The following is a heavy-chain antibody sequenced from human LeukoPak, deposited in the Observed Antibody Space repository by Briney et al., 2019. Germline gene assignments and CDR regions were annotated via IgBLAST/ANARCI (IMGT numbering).Heavy chain of an antibody. Sequence: RGSLRLSCAASGFTFSYTWMSWVRQAPGKGLEWVGRIKTKTEGGTTDSAAPVAGRFTISRDDSSNTLFLQMNSLTAEDTAVYYCTTELYCSSTSCPYAFDIWGQGTTVTVSS. V-gene: IGHV3-15*01. CDR1: GFTFSYTW. CDR3: TTELYCSSTSCPYAFDI. J-gene: IGHJ3*02. CDR2: IKTKTEGGTT. D-gene: IGHD2-2*01.